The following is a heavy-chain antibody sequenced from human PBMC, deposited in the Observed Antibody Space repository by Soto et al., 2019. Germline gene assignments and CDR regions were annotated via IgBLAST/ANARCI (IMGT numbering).Heavy chain of an antibody. Sequence: ASVKVSCKASGYTFTSYAMHWVRQAPGQRLEWMGWINAGNGNTKYSQKFQGRVTITRDTSGSTAYMELSSLRSEDTAVYYCAREAAREVTDFDYWGQGTLVTVSS. D-gene: IGHD5-18*01. CDR3: AREAAREVTDFDY. V-gene: IGHV1-3*01. CDR1: GYTFTSYA. CDR2: INAGNGNT. J-gene: IGHJ4*02.